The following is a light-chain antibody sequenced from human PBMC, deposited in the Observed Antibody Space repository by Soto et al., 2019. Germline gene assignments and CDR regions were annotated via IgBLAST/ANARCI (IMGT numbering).Light chain of an antibody. CDR3: QQYNSYSGT. CDR2: KAS. V-gene: IGKV1-5*03. J-gene: IGKJ2*01. Sequence: DIQMTQSPSTLSESVGDRVTITCRASQSISSWLAWYQQKPGKAPKVLIYKASSLESGVPSRFSGSGSGTEFTLTISSLQPDDFATYYCQQYNSYSGTFGQGTKLEIK. CDR1: QSISSW.